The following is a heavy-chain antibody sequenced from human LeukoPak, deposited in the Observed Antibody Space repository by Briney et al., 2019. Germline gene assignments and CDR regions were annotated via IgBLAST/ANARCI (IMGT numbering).Heavy chain of an antibody. D-gene: IGHD3-9*01. V-gene: IGHV1-69*13. CDR1: GGTLSDHV. Sequence: SVKVSCKASGGTLSDHVISWVRQAPGHGLEWMGGIIPLKGTSKLAQKLQDRATISADESTNTVYMEVRSLRSEDTALYYCATYDVLTGFEYWGQGTLVIVSS. J-gene: IGHJ4*02. CDR3: ATYDVLTGFEY. CDR2: IIPLKGTS.